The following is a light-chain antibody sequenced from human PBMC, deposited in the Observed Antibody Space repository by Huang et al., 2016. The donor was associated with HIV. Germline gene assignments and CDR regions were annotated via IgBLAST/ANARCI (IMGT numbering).Light chain of an antibody. Sequence: EIVMTQSPATLSVSPGERATLSCRASQSVSSNLAWYQQNPGQAPRLLIYGASTRATGIPARFSGSGSGTECTLTISGLQSEDFAVYYCQQYDNWPPITFGPGTKVDIK. V-gene: IGKV3-15*01. CDR1: QSVSSN. J-gene: IGKJ3*01. CDR2: GAS. CDR3: QQYDNWPPIT.